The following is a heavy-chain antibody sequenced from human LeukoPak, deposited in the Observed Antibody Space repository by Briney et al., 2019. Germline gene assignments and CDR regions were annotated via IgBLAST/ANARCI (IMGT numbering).Heavy chain of an antibody. CDR3: AASHSSSWPFDY. CDR2: IYTSGST. CDR1: GGSIGSGSYY. Sequence: SQTLSLTCTVSGGSIGSGSYYWSWIRQPAGKGLEWIGRIYTSGSTNYSPSLKSRVTISVDTSKNQFSLKLTSVTAADTAVYYCAASHSSSWPFDYWGQGTLVTVSS. D-gene: IGHD6-13*01. J-gene: IGHJ4*02. V-gene: IGHV4-61*02.